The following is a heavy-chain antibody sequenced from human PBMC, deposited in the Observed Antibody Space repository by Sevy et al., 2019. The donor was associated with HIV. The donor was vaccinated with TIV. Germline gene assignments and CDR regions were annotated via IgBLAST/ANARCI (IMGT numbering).Heavy chain of an antibody. Sequence: SETLSLTCTVSGGSISSSSYYWGWIRQPPGKGLEWIGSIYYSGSTYYNPSLKSRVTISVDTSKNQFYLKLSSVTAAETAVYYCARPGYSSGWRGGDAFDIWGQGTMVTVSS. CDR1: GGSISSSSYY. D-gene: IGHD6-19*01. V-gene: IGHV4-39*01. CDR3: ARPGYSSGWRGGDAFDI. J-gene: IGHJ3*02. CDR2: IYYSGST.